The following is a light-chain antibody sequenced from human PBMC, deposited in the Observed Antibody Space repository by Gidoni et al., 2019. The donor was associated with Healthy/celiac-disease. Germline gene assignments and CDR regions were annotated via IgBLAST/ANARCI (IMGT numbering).Light chain of an antibody. CDR2: GAS. J-gene: IGKJ2*01. Sequence: EIEMTQSPAPLSVSPGERATLSCRASQSVSSNLAWYQQKPGQAPRLLIYGASTRATGIPARFSGSGSGTEFTLTISSLQSEDFAVYYCQQYNNWPMYTFGQXTKLEIK. CDR3: QQYNNWPMYT. CDR1: QSVSSN. V-gene: IGKV3-15*01.